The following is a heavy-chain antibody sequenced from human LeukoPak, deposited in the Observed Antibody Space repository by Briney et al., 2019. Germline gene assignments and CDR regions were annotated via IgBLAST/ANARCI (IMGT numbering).Heavy chain of an antibody. J-gene: IGHJ6*02. V-gene: IGHV4-38-2*02. Sequence: SEALSLTCTVSGDSISSGNYWGWIRQPPGKGLEWIGSIFHTGSTYYNLSLKSRVTISVDRSKNQFSLKLSSVTAADTAVYYCARAARYGSGSYYYGMDVWGQGTTVTVSS. CDR1: GDSISSGNY. CDR2: IFHTGST. D-gene: IGHD3-10*01. CDR3: ARAARYGSGSYYYGMDV.